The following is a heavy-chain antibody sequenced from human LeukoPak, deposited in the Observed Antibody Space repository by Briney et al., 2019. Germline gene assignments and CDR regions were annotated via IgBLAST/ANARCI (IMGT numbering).Heavy chain of an antibody. J-gene: IGHJ4*02. CDR3: ASGKIVTYYYDSSGYYNYFDY. CDR2: IYYSGST. CDR1: GGSISSYY. V-gene: IGHV4-59*12. D-gene: IGHD3-22*01. Sequence: PSETLSLTCTVSGGSISSYYWSWIRQPPGKGLEWIGYIYYSGSTNYNPSLKSRVTISVDTSKNQFSLKLSSVTAADTAVYYCASGKIVTYYYDSSGYYNYFDYWGQGTLVTVSS.